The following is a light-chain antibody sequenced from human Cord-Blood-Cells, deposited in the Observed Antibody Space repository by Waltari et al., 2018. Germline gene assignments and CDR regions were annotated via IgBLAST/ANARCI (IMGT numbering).Light chain of an antibody. CDR1: QSISSW. Sequence: DIQMTQSPSTLSASVGDRVTITCRASQSISSWLAWYQQKPGKAPKLLIYKASSLESGVPSRFSDSGSGTEFTLTISSLQPYDFATYYCQQYNSYITFGQGTRLEIK. CDR3: QQYNSYIT. J-gene: IGKJ5*01. CDR2: KAS. V-gene: IGKV1-5*03.